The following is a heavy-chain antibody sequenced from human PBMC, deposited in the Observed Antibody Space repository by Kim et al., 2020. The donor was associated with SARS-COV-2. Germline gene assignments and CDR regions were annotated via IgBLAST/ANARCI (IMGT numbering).Heavy chain of an antibody. D-gene: IGHD3-10*01. J-gene: IGHJ4*02. Sequence: SVKGRFTISRDNSKNTLYLQMNSLRAEDTAVYYCAKDRRVRGVINGRIDYWGQGTLVTVSS. V-gene: IGHV3-30*02. CDR3: AKDRRVRGVINGRIDY.